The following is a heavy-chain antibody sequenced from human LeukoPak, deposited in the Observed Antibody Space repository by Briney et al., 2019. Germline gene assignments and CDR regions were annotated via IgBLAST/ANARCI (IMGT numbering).Heavy chain of an antibody. Sequence: GGSLRLSCAASGFTVSSNYMSWVRQAPGKGLEWVSVVYSGGNTYHADSVRGRFTISRDNSKNTLYLQMNSLRAEDTAVYYCAKGASSTTRRWFDPWGQGTLVTVSS. D-gene: IGHD6-13*01. J-gene: IGHJ5*02. CDR1: GFTVSSNY. CDR3: AKGASSTTRRWFDP. V-gene: IGHV3-66*01. CDR2: VYSGGNT.